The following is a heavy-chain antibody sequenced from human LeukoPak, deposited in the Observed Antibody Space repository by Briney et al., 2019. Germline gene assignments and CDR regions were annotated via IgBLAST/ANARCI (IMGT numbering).Heavy chain of an antibody. CDR2: ISYDGSNK. D-gene: IGHD2-2*01. CDR3: ARDDIVVVPATDYGMDV. V-gene: IGHV3-30*04. J-gene: IGHJ6*04. Sequence: PAGSLRLSCAASGFTFSSYAMHWVRQAPGTGLERVAVISYDGSNKYYADSVKGRFTISRDNSKNTLYLQMNSPRAEDTAVYYCARDDIVVVPATDYGMDVWGKGTTVTVSS. CDR1: GFTFSSYA.